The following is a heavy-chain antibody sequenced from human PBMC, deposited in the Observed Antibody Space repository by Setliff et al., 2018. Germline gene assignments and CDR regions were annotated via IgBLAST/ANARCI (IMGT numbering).Heavy chain of an antibody. J-gene: IGHJ4*02. CDR2: IDHTGST. CDR3: ARHVTEYFCLGSFYHLYYFDY. V-gene: IGHV4-38-2*01. Sequence: KPSETLSLTCAVSGFSISRAYYWGWIRQSPGKGLEWIGCIDHTGSTYYGPSPKSRVAMSVDTSKNQFSLTLPSVTAADTAFYYCARHVTEYFCLGSFYHLYYFDYWGQGALVTVSS. CDR1: GFSISRAYY. D-gene: IGHD3-10*02.